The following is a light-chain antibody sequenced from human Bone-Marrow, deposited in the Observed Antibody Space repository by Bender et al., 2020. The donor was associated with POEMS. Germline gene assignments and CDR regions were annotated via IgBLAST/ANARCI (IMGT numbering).Light chain of an antibody. J-gene: IGLJ2*01. CDR3: SSYADSNNVL. V-gene: IGLV2-8*01. CDR2: DVT. Sequence: QSALTQPPSASGSPGQSVTISCTGTSSDVGIYDSVSLYQQHPGKAPKLMIYDVTNRPSGVSDRFSGSKSGNTASLTVSGLQAEDEADYYCSSYADSNNVLFGGGTKLTVL. CDR1: SSDVGIYDS.